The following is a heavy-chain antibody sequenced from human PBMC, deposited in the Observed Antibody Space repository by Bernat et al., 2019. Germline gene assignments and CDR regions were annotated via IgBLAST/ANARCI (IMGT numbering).Heavy chain of an antibody. J-gene: IGHJ4*02. D-gene: IGHD7-27*01. V-gene: IGHV1-2*04. CDR2: INPNSGGT. CDR1: GYTFTGYY. CDR3: ARGKLGGAPFDY. Sequence: QVQLVQSGAEVKKPGASVKVSCKASGYTFTGYYMHWVRQAPGQGLEWMGWINPNSGGTNYAQKFQGWVTMTTDTSTSTAYMELRSLRSDDTAVYYCARGKLGGAPFDYWGQGTLVTVSS.